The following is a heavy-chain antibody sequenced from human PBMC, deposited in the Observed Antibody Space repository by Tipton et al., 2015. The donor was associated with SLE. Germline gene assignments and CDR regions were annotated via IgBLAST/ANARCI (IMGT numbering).Heavy chain of an antibody. V-gene: IGHV4-61*01. Sequence: TLSLTCTVSGASISSGTYFWSWIRQPPGKGLEWIGYIYYSGSTNYNPSFKSRVTISVDTSRNQFSLKLSSVTAADTAVYYCASGILTGNAAFDVWGQGTMVTVSP. CDR1: GASISSGTYF. J-gene: IGHJ3*01. D-gene: IGHD3-9*01. CDR2: IYYSGST. CDR3: ASGILTGNAAFDV.